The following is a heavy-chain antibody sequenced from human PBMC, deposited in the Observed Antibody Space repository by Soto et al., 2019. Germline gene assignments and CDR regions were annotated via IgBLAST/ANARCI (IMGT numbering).Heavy chain of an antibody. D-gene: IGHD2-21*01. CDR3: TTDSYNASIIVHFDN. CDR1: GFTFSNAW. J-gene: IGHJ4*01. CDR2: VKSKNDGGTT. Sequence: PGRSLRLSCAASGFTFSNAWINWVRQAPGKGLEWVGRVKSKNDGGTTDFAAPVKGRFAISRDDSKNMVYLEMNSLQTEDTAIYYCTTDSYNASIIVHFDNCAHETPVTVSS. V-gene: IGHV3-15*07.